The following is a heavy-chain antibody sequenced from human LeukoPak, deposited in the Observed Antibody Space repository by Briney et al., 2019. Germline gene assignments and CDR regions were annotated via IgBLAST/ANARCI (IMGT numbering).Heavy chain of an antibody. D-gene: IGHD3-10*02. Sequence: GGSLRLSCAASGFTFDDYAMHWVRQAPGKGLEWVSGISWNSGSIYYADSVKGRFTISRDNAKNSLYLQMNSLRAEDTAVYYCAELGITMIGGVWGKGTTVTISS. V-gene: IGHV3-9*01. CDR2: ISWNSGSI. J-gene: IGHJ6*04. CDR3: AELGITMIGGV. CDR1: GFTFDDYA.